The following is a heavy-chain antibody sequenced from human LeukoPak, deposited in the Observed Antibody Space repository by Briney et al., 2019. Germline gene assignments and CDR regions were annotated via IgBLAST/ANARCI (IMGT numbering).Heavy chain of an antibody. CDR3: AKDKAPVYCDILTGERSHDAFDI. D-gene: IGHD3-9*01. V-gene: IGHV3-30*02. CDR2: IRYDGSNK. Sequence: GGSLRLSCAASGFTFSSYGMHWVRQAPGKGLEWVAFIRYDGSNKYYADSVKGRFTISRDNSKNTLYLQMNSLRAEDTAVYYCAKDKAPVYCDILTGERSHDAFDIWGQGTMVTVSS. CDR1: GFTFSSYG. J-gene: IGHJ3*02.